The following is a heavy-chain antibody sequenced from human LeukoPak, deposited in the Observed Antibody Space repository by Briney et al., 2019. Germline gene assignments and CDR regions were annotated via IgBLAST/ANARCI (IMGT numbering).Heavy chain of an antibody. D-gene: IGHD6-13*01. Sequence: SETLPLTCTVSGGSISSGGYYWSWIRQHPGKGLEWIGYIYYSGSTYYNPSLKSRVTISVDTSKNQFSLKLSSVTAADTAVYYCASHDSSSWAPYYYYGMDVWGQGTTVTVSS. CDR1: GGSISSGGYY. CDR3: ASHDSSSWAPYYYYGMDV. CDR2: IYYSGST. J-gene: IGHJ6*02. V-gene: IGHV4-31*03.